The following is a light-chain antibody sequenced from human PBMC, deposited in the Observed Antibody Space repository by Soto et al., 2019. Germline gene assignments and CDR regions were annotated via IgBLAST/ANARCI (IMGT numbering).Light chain of an antibody. CDR1: HSVSSSY. J-gene: IGKJ1*01. CDR3: QQYGNSPRT. CDR2: GAS. V-gene: IGKV3-20*01. Sequence: EIVLTQYPGTLSLSPGERATLSCRASHSVSSSYLAWYQQKPGQAPRLLIYGASSRATGIPDRFSGSGSGTDFTLTISRLEPEELAVYYCQQYGNSPRTFGQGTKVEIK.